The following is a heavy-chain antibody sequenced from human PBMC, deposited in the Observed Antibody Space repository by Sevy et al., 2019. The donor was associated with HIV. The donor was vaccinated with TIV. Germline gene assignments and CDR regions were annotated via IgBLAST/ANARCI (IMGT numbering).Heavy chain of an antibody. Sequence: GGSLRLSCAASGFIIESYWMNWVRQAPGKPLEWVANIKEDDTVKYYVDSVQGRFTIFRDNGRNLVYLVMNNLRVEDTALYYCVRAIQSEGSFWGQGTLVTVSS. CDR2: IKEDDTVK. CDR3: VRAIQSEGSF. CDR1: GFIIESYW. D-gene: IGHD2-2*02. J-gene: IGHJ4*02. V-gene: IGHV3-7*04.